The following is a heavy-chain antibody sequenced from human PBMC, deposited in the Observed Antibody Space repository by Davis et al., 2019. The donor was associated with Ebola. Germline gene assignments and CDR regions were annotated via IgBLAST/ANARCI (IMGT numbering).Heavy chain of an antibody. V-gene: IGHV3-30*03. D-gene: IGHD1-14*01. CDR2: ISYDGSNK. CDR3: ARVAARRYY. J-gene: IGHJ4*02. Sequence: GESLKISCAASGFTFSSYGMHWVRQAPGKGLEWVAVISYDGSNKYYADSVKGRFTISRDNSKNTLYLQMNSLRAEDTAVYYCARVAARRYYWGQGTLVTVSS. CDR1: GFTFSSYG.